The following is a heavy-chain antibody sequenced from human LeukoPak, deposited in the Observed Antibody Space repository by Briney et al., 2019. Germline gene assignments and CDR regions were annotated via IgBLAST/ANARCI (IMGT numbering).Heavy chain of an antibody. CDR3: ARVAEWELLQNAFDI. CDR2: ISYDGSNK. CDR1: GFIFSWHA. D-gene: IGHD1-26*01. Sequence: GGSLRLSCAASGFIFSWHAMHWVRQAPGKGLEWVAAISYDGSNKYYADSVKGRHTISRDNSNNTLYLQMNSLSAEDTAVYYCARVAEWELLQNAFDIWGQGTMVTVSS. J-gene: IGHJ3*02. V-gene: IGHV3-30*04.